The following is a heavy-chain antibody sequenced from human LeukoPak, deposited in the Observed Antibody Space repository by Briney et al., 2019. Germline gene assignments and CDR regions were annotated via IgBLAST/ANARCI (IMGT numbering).Heavy chain of an antibody. D-gene: IGHD3-22*01. V-gene: IGHV1-46*01. CDR3: ARSSAYYSDFDS. Sequence: ASVKVSCKAFGYTFTNYYIHWVRQAPGQGLEWMGIINPSGGTTTYAQKFQGRVTMISDSSTSTVHMELISLRSEDTAVYYCARSSAYYSDFDSWGQGTLVTVPS. J-gene: IGHJ4*02. CDR2: INPSGGTT. CDR1: GYTFTNYY.